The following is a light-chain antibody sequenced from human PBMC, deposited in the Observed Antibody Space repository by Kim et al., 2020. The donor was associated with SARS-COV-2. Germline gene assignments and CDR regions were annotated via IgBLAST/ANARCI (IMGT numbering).Light chain of an antibody. CDR3: CSYAGSYTRV. Sequence: GQSGTVSCTGTSSDVGGYNYVSWYQQHPGKAPKLMIYDVSKRPSGVPDRFSGSKSGNTASLIISGLQAEDEADYYCCSYAGSYTRVFGGGTQLTVL. V-gene: IGLV2-11*01. CDR2: DVS. J-gene: IGLJ3*02. CDR1: SSDVGGYNY.